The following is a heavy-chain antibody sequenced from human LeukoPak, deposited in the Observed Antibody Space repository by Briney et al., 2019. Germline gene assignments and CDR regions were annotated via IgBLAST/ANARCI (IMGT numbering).Heavy chain of an antibody. D-gene: IGHD3-3*01. CDR3: AKVTIFGVVIWTFDY. Sequence: GGSLRLSCATSGFSLSRYDMHWVRQPTGGGLEWVSTISPAGRTYYPDSVKGRFTISRDNSKNTLYLQMNSLRAEDTAVYYCAKVTIFGVVIWTFDYWGQGTLVTVSS. V-gene: IGHV3-13*01. J-gene: IGHJ4*02. CDR1: GFSLSRYD. CDR2: ISPAGRT.